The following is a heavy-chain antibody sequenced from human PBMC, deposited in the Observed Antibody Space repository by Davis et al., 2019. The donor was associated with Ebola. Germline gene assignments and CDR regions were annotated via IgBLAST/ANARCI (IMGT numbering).Heavy chain of an antibody. D-gene: IGHD6-19*01. J-gene: IGHJ4*02. CDR3: ARDWQSDF. Sequence: GGSLRLSCSGSGFAFNRYAMNWVRRAPGKGLEWVSSISYSSSYIFYADSVKGRFTVSRDNAKNSLYLQMNSLRAEDTAVYYCARDWQSDFWGPGTLVTVSS. CDR1: GFAFNRYA. CDR2: ISYSSSYI. V-gene: IGHV3-21*01.